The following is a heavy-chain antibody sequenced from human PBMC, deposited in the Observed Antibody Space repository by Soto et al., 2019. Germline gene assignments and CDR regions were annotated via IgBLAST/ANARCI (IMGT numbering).Heavy chain of an antibody. Sequence: EVQLVNSGGGLVKPGGSLRLSCAASGSTFSHYYMNWVRQAPGKGLEWVSSITSSGTHIYYADSVKGRFTISRDNAKNSLSLQMNSLRAEDTAVYYCAGTDDSNTFDYWGQGTLVTVSS. CDR2: ITSSGTHI. CDR3: AGTDDSNTFDY. CDR1: GSTFSHYY. J-gene: IGHJ4*02. V-gene: IGHV3-21*01. D-gene: IGHD4-4*01.